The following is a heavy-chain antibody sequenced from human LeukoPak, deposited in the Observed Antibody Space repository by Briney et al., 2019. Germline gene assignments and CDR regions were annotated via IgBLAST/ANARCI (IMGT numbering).Heavy chain of an antibody. Sequence: GGSLRLSCTASGFTFGDYAMSWFRQAPGKGLEWVGFIRSKAYGGTTEYAASVKGRFTISRDDSKSIAYLQMNSLKTEDTAVYYCTRDRGYSGYDRGYWGQGTLVTVSS. CDR2: IRSKAYGGTT. J-gene: IGHJ4*02. V-gene: IGHV3-49*03. CDR3: TRDRGYSGYDRGY. CDR1: GFTFGDYA. D-gene: IGHD5-12*01.